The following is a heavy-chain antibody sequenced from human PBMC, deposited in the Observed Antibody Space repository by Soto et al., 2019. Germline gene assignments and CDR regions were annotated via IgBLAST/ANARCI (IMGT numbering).Heavy chain of an antibody. V-gene: IGHV3-21*01. CDR2: ISSSSSYI. Sequence: GGSLRLSCAASGFTFSSYSMNWVRQAPGKGLEWVSSISSSSSYIYYADSVKGRFTISRDNAKNSLYLQMNSLRAEDTAVYYCARDSIVVVPADSNWFDPWGQGTLVTVSS. J-gene: IGHJ5*02. CDR3: ARDSIVVVPADSNWFDP. CDR1: GFTFSSYS. D-gene: IGHD2-2*01.